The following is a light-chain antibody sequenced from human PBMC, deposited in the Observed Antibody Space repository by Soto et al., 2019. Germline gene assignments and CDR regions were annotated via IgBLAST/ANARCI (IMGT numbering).Light chain of an antibody. V-gene: IGKV3-20*01. J-gene: IGKJ1*01. CDR3: QQYGSSPTT. Sequence: EIVLTQSPGTLSLSPGERATLSCRASQSVSSSYLAWYQQQPGQAPMLLIYGASSRATGIPDRFSGSGSGTVFTITISRLEPEDFALYYCQQYGSSPTTFGQGTKVEIK. CDR1: QSVSSSY. CDR2: GAS.